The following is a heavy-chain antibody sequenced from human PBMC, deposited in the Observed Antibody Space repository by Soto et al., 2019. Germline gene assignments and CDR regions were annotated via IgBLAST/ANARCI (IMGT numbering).Heavy chain of an antibody. CDR1: GFTFSSYS. CDR2: ISSSSSTI. D-gene: IGHD6-6*01. V-gene: IGHV3-48*02. J-gene: IGHJ6*01. CDR3: ARPEYSSSSYGMDV. Sequence: HPGGSLRLSCAASGFTFSSYSMNWVRQAPGKGLEWVSYISSSSSTIYYADSVKGRFTISRDNAKNSLYLQMNSLRDEDTAVYYCARPEYSSSSYGMDVPGQATTVTVSS.